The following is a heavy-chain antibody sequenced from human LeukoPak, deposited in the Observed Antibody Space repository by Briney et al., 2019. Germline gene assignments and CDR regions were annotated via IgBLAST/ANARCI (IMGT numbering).Heavy chain of an antibody. CDR3: SDGANAPS. CDR2: IRSKANNHAT. J-gene: IGHJ5*02. V-gene: IGHV3-73*01. D-gene: IGHD5-24*01. CDR1: GFTFSSYA. Sequence: GGSLRLSCAASGFTFSSYAMHWVRQASGKGLEWVGRIRSKANNHATAYGASVKGRFTISRDDSKNMAYLQMNSLKTEDTAVYYCSDGANAPSWGQGTLVTVSS.